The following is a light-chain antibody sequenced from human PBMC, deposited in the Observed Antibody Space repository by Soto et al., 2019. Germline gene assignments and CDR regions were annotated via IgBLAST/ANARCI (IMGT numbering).Light chain of an antibody. V-gene: IGLV1-44*01. CDR3: AAWDGSLNGYV. CDR2: SNN. J-gene: IGLJ1*01. CDR1: SSNIGSNS. Sequence: QSVLTQPPSASGTPGQRVTISCSGSSSNIGSNSVNWYQQLPGTAPKLLIYSNNQRPSGVPDRLSGSKSGTSASLAISGLQSEDEADYYCAAWDGSLNGYVFGTGTKLTVL.